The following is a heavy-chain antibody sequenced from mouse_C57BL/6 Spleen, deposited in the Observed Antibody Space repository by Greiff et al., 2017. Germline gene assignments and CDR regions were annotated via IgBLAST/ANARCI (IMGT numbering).Heavy chain of an antibody. J-gene: IGHJ1*03. D-gene: IGHD1-1*01. CDR3: ARQSGSSYELWYVDV. Sequence: VKGRFTISRDNAKNTLYLHMSSLKSEDTALYYCARQSGSSYELWYVDVWGTGTTVTVSS. V-gene: IGHV5-6*01.